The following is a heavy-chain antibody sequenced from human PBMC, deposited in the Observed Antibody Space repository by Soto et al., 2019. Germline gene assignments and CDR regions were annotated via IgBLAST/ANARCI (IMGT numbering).Heavy chain of an antibody. CDR3: APDSGGDTNHHYCGLDV. V-gene: IGHV3-30*02. D-gene: IGHD2-8*01. CDR2: IPYDATYA. Sequence: QVQLVESGGGVVQPGGSLRRTCVASGFTFSPYGMHWVRQAPGRVLEWVAFIPYDATYANYPESVKGRFTVFRDNSKNTVYLQMNSLGIRDTAVYYCAPDSGGDTNHHYCGLDVRGQGTTVTVSS. CDR1: GFTFSPYG. J-gene: IGHJ6*02.